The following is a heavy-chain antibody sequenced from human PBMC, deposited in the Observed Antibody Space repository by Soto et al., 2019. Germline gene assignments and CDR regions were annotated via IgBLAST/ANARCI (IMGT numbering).Heavy chain of an antibody. CDR2: INHSGST. CDR1: GGSFSGYY. Sequence: SETLSLTCAVYGGSFSGYYWSWIRQPPGKGLEWIGEINHSGSTNYNPSLKSRVTISVDTSKNQFSLKLSSVTAADTAVYYCARERLSTYSSSWNDAFDIWGQGTMVTVSS. D-gene: IGHD6-13*01. J-gene: IGHJ3*02. CDR3: ARERLSTYSSSWNDAFDI. V-gene: IGHV4-34*01.